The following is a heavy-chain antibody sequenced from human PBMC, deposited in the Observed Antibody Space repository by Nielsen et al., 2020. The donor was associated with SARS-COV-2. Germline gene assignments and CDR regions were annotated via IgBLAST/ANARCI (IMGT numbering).Heavy chain of an antibody. CDR3: AREGSYGQWYFDY. CDR2: ISSSSSYI. V-gene: IGHV3-21*01. CDR1: GFTFSSYS. J-gene: IGHJ4*02. D-gene: IGHD5-18*01. Sequence: GESLKISCAASGFTFSSYSMNWVRQAPGKGLEWVSSISSSSSYIYYADSVKGRFTISRDNAKNSLYLQMNSLRAEDTAVYYCAREGSYGQWYFDYWGQGTLVTVSS.